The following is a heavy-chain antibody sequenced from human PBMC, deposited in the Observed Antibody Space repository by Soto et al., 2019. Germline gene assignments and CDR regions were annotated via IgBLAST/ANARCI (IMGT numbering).Heavy chain of an antibody. D-gene: IGHD6-19*01. CDR3: ARAVGQFDP. J-gene: IGHJ5*02. CDR1: GGPFSSYA. Sequence: VKVSCNASGGPFSSYAITWVRQAPGQGLEWMGGIIPIFGTANSAQKFQGRVTITRDTSASTAYMELSSLRSEDTAVYYCARAVGQFDPWGQGTLVTVSS. V-gene: IGHV1-69*05. CDR2: IIPIFGTA.